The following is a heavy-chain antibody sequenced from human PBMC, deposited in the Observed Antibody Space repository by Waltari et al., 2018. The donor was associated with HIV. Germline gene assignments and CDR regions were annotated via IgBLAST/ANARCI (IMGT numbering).Heavy chain of an antibody. Sequence: EVQVVETGGGLIQPGGSLRLSCAASGFTVSSSYMSWVRQSPGKGLEWVSIINNDGTTYYTDSVKGRFTISRDNSKNTLYLQMNSLRAEDTALYYCARSFYCNNNNCFTRGMDVWGQGTT. D-gene: IGHD2-8*01. J-gene: IGHJ6*02. CDR1: GFTVSSSY. CDR2: INNDGTT. CDR3: ARSFYCNNNNCFTRGMDV. V-gene: IGHV3-53*02.